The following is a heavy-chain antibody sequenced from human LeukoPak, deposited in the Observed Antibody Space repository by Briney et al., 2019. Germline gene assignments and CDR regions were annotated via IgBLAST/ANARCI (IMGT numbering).Heavy chain of an antibody. CDR2: VYSGVNN. V-gene: IGHV4-4*07. J-gene: IGHJ4*02. CDR1: SDSISDYY. D-gene: IGHD6-19*01. Sequence: SETLSLTCIVSSDSISDYYWSWIRQPAGKGLEWIGRVYSGVNNDYNPSLKSRVTISVDTSKNQFSLKLSSVTAADTAVYYCARRTPAGSGWYPFDFWGQGTLVTVSS. CDR3: ARRTPAGSGWYPFDF.